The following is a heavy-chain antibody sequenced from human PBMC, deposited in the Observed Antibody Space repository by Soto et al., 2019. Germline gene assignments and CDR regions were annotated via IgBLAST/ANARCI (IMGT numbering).Heavy chain of an antibody. J-gene: IGHJ4*02. CDR2: VYHSGST. V-gene: IGHV4-59*01. Sequence: QVQLQESGPGLVKPSETLSLTCNVSGGSLKTYIWSWIRKPPGKGLEWIGYVYHSGSTNYNPSLQSRATISLDTSKNQFSLRLSSVTPADTAVYYCARVIRAVGVPFDYWGQGTLVTVSS. CDR1: GGSLKTYI. CDR3: ARVIRAVGVPFDY. D-gene: IGHD2-8*01.